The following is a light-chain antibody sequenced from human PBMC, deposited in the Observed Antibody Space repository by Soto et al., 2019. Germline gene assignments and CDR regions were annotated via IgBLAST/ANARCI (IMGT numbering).Light chain of an antibody. J-gene: IGKJ1*01. V-gene: IGKV1-39*01. CDR3: QQSYSTPAT. CDR1: QSISSY. CDR2: AAS. Sequence: DIQLTQSPSFLSASVGDRVTITCRASQSISSYLNWYQQKPGKAPKLLIYAASSLQSGVPSRFSGSGSGTDFTLTISSLQPEDFATYYGQQSYSTPATFGQGTKVDSK.